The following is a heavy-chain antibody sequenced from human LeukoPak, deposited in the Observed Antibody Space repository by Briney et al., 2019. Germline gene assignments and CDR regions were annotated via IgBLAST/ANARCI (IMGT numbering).Heavy chain of an antibody. V-gene: IGHV3-7*01. J-gene: IGHJ4*02. CDR2: INQGGSET. D-gene: IGHD1-26*01. Sequence: GVSLRLYCAASGFPFTNYWMIWVRQAPGKRPEGVGNINQGGSETNYVDSVKGPFSISRDNAKNSLYLQLNSMRAEDTAVYYCGRLGSYLDYWGQGTLVTVSS. CDR3: GRLGSYLDY. CDR1: GFPFTNYW.